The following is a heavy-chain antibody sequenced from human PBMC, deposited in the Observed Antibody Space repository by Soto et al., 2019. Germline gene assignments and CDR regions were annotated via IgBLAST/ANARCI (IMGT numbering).Heavy chain of an antibody. Sequence: QITLKESGPTLVKPTQTLTLTCTFSGFSRSTSGVRVGWIRQPPGKPLEWLALIHWDDDKRYSPSLKSRLTITKDTSKSQVVLTMTNMGPVDTATYYCAHKGGVAVWNGFDIWGLGTMVTVSS. CDR3: AHKGGVAVWNGFDI. CDR1: GFSRSTSGVR. CDR2: IHWDDDK. D-gene: IGHD2-15*01. V-gene: IGHV2-5*02. J-gene: IGHJ3*02.